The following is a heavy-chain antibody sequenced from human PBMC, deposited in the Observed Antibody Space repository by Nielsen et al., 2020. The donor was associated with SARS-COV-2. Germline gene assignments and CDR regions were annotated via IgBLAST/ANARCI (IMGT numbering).Heavy chain of an antibody. CDR2: IYYSGST. D-gene: IGHD6-19*01. CDR3: ATTTGYSSGWYYEYYYYYGMDV. J-gene: IGHJ6*02. Sequence: SETLSLTCTVSGGSVSSGSYYWSWIRQPPGKGLEWIGYIYYSGSTNYNPSLKSRVTISVDTSKNQFSLKLSSVTAADTAVYYCATTTGYSSGWYYEYYYYYGMDVWGQGTTVTVSS. V-gene: IGHV4-61*01. CDR1: GGSVSSGSYY.